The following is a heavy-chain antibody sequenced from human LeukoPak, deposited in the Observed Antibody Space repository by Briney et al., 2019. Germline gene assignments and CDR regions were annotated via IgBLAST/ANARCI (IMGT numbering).Heavy chain of an antibody. V-gene: IGHV3-53*01. J-gene: IGHJ4*02. Sequence: GGSLRLSCAASGFTVSSNYMSWVRQAPGKGLEWVSLIYSAGGTYYADSMKGRFTISRDNSKNTVYLQMNSLRAEDTAVYYCAREKSLWGQGTLVTVSS. CDR3: AREKSL. CDR1: GFTVSSNY. CDR2: IYSAGGT.